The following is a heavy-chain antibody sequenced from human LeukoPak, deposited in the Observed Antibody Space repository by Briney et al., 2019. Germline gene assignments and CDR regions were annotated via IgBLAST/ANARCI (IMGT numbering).Heavy chain of an antibody. D-gene: IGHD3-9*01. V-gene: IGHV1-2*02. CDR1: GYTFTGYY. J-gene: IGHJ6*03. CDR3: ARGRYFDWLKAYYYMDV. Sequence: ASVTVSCKASGYTFTGYYMHWVRQAPGQGLEWMGWINPNSGGTNYAQKFQGRVTMTRDTSISTAYMELSRLRSDDTAVYYCARGRYFDWLKAYYYMDVWGKGTTVTVSS. CDR2: INPNSGGT.